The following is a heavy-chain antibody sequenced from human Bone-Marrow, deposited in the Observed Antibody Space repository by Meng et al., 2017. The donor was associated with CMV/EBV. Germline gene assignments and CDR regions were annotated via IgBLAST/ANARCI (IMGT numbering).Heavy chain of an antibody. Sequence: GESLKISCAASGFTFSNYAMNWVRQAPGKGLEWVSYISSSGSTIYYADSVKGRFTISRDNAKNSLYLQMNSLRAEDTAVYYCARAGRGSSSWWHFDYWGQGTLVTVSS. CDR3: ARAGRGSSSWWHFDY. D-gene: IGHD6-13*01. J-gene: IGHJ4*02. CDR2: ISSSGSTI. V-gene: IGHV3-48*04. CDR1: GFTFSNYA.